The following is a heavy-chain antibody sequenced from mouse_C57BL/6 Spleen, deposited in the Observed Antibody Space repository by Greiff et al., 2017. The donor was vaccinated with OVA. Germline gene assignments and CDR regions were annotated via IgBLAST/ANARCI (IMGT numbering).Heavy chain of an antibody. Sequence: VQVVESGPELVKPGASVKISCKASGYAFSSSWMNWVKQRPGKGLEWIGRIYPGDGDTNYNGKFKGKATLTADKSSSTAYMQLSSLTSEDSAVYFCARIGWLPFAYWGQGTLVTVSA. CDR1: GYAFSSSW. V-gene: IGHV1-82*01. D-gene: IGHD2-2*01. CDR2: IYPGDGDT. J-gene: IGHJ3*01. CDR3: ARIGWLPFAY.